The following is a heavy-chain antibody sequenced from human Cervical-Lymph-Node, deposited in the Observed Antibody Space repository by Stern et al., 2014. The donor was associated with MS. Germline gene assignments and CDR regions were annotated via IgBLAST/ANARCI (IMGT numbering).Heavy chain of an antibody. CDR3: ARDQIPYYYYGMDV. Sequence: QLVQSGAEVKKPGSSVKVSCQTSGGTFSSHAINWVPQAPGQGLEWMRGVIPIFGTVDYAQKFQGRLTIAADESTNTAYMELSSLRSEDTAVYYCARDQIPYYYYGMDVWGQGTTVTVSS. D-gene: IGHD2-2*02. J-gene: IGHJ6*02. V-gene: IGHV1-69*01. CDR2: VIPIFGTV. CDR1: GGTFSSHA.